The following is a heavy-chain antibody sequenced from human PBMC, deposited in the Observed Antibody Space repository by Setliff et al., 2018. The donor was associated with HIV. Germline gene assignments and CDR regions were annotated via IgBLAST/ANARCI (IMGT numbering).Heavy chain of an antibody. CDR3: ARYDGYKVSFDN. CDR1: GGSLSDYY. CDR2: INHSGST. V-gene: IGHV4-34*01. D-gene: IGHD5-18*01. Sequence: PSETLSLTCGVYGGSLSDYYWNWIRQPPGKGLEWIAEINHSGSTNYNPSLKSRATISVDTSQNQLSLKLNSVTAADTAMYYCARYDGYKVSFDNWGPGTLVTVSS. J-gene: IGHJ4*02.